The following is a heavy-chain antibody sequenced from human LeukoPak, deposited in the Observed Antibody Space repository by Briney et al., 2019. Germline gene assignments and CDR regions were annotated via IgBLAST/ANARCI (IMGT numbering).Heavy chain of an antibody. V-gene: IGHV4-59*08. D-gene: IGHD6-13*01. Sequence: SETLSLTCTVSGGSITSYYWSWIRQPPGKGLEWIGYIYYSGSSNYNPSLKSRVTISVDMSKNQFSLKLTSVTAAHTAVYYCARLMNIAAADFWGQGTLVTVSS. J-gene: IGHJ4*02. CDR1: GGSITSYY. CDR2: IYYSGSS. CDR3: ARLMNIAAADF.